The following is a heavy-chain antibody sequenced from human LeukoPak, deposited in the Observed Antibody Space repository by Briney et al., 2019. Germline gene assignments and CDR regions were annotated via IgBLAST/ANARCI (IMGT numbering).Heavy chain of an antibody. V-gene: IGHV3-21*01. Sequence: PGGSLRLSCAASGFTFSSYSMNWVRRAPGKGLEWVSSISSSSSYIYYADSVKGRFTISRDNAKNSLYLQMNSLRAEDTAVYYCARDSVGAIHNYYYYYMDVWGKGTTVTVSS. CDR1: GFTFSSYS. CDR3: ARDSVGAIHNYYYYYMDV. D-gene: IGHD1-26*01. J-gene: IGHJ6*03. CDR2: ISSSSSYI.